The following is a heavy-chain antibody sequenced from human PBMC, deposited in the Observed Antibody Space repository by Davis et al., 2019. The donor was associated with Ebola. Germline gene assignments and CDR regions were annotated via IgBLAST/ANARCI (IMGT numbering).Heavy chain of an antibody. J-gene: IGHJ4*02. CDR3: ARDWGWELKY. V-gene: IGHV1-2*02. CDR2: INPNSGGT. CDR1: GYTFTSYG. D-gene: IGHD1-26*01. Sequence: ASVKVSCKASGYTFTSYGISWVRQAPGQGLEWMGWINPNSGGTNYAQKFQGRVTMTRDTSTSTVYMELSSLRSEDTAVYYCARDWGWELKYWGQGTLVTVSS.